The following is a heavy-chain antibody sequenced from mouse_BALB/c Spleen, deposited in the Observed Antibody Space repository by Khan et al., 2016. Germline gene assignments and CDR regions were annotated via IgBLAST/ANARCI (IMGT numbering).Heavy chain of an antibody. D-gene: IGHD2-3*01. CDR3: ASGFDEGYCWYFDD. CDR1: GFTFTDYY. Sequence: EVELVESGGGLVQPGGSLRLSCATSGFTFTDYYMSWVRQPPGKALEWLGFIRTKAKGYTTEYSASVKGRFTIARDNSQSILYLQMNTLRAEDSATYYCASGFDEGYCWYFDDWGEGTTVTVSS. J-gene: IGHJ1*01. V-gene: IGHV7-3*02. CDR2: IRTKAKGYTT.